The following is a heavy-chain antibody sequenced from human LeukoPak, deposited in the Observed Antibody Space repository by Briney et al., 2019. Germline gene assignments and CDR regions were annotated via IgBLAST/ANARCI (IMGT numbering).Heavy chain of an antibody. V-gene: IGHV3-48*02. Sequence: GGSLRLSCAASGFTFSSYAMHWVRQAPGKGLEWVSYISSGGSTIYYADTVKGRFTISRDNARNSLYLQMNGLTDEDTAVYYCAREPPGNYDDSGHYYAYFDCWGQGALVTVSS. CDR2: ISSGGSTI. J-gene: IGHJ4*02. CDR3: AREPPGNYDDSGHYYAYFDC. CDR1: GFTFSSYA. D-gene: IGHD3-22*01.